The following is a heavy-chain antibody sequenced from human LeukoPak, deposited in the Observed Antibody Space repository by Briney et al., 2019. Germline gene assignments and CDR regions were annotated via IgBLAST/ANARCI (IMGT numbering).Heavy chain of an antibody. CDR1: GFSVTNNY. Sequence: GGSLRLSCAVSGFSVTNNYMSWVRQAPGKGLEWVSVFYVGGATYYADSVKGRFTISRDNSENTLYLQMKSLRAEDTAVYYCARQGYPDAFDIWGQGTMVAVSS. CDR2: FYVGGAT. V-gene: IGHV3-53*01. J-gene: IGHJ3*02. CDR3: ARQGYPDAFDI. D-gene: IGHD6-13*01.